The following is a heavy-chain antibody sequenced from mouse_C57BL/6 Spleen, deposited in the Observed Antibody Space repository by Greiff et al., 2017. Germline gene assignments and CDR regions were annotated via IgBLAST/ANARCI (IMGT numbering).Heavy chain of an antibody. D-gene: IGHD2-5*01. CDR1: GYTFTSYW. J-gene: IGHJ2*01. CDR2: IHPDSGST. CDR3: ASYYSNYGYFDY. Sequence: QVQLQQPGAELVKPGASVKLSCKASGYTFTSYWMHWVKQRPGQGLEWIGMIHPDSGSTNYNEKFKSKATLTVDKSSSTAYMQLSSLTSEDSAVYYCASYYSNYGYFDYWGQGTTLTVSS. V-gene: IGHV1-64*01.